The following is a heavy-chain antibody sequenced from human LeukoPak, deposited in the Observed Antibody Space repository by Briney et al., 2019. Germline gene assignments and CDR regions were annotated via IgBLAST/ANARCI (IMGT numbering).Heavy chain of an antibody. V-gene: IGHV1-69*13. Sequence: GASVKVSCKASGGTFSSYAINWVRQAPGQGLEWMGGIIPIFGTVNYAQKFQGRVTITADESTSTAYMELSSLRSEDTAVYYCARGLRWLQLRGPFDHWGQGNLVTVSS. J-gene: IGHJ4*02. CDR2: IIPIFGTV. D-gene: IGHD5-24*01. CDR3: ARGLRWLQLRGPFDH. CDR1: GGTFSSYA.